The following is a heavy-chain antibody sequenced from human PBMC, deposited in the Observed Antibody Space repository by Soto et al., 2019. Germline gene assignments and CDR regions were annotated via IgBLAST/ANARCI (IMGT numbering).Heavy chain of an antibody. CDR2: INPNSGGT. Sequence: ASVKVSCKASGSTFTGYYMHWVRQAPGQGLEWMGWINPNSGGTNCAQKFQGWVTMTRDTSISTAYMELSRLRSDDTAVYYCARDRLVRGVITRYYYYGMDVWGQGTTVT. V-gene: IGHV1-2*04. J-gene: IGHJ6*02. D-gene: IGHD3-10*01. CDR1: GSTFTGYY. CDR3: ARDRLVRGVITRYYYYGMDV.